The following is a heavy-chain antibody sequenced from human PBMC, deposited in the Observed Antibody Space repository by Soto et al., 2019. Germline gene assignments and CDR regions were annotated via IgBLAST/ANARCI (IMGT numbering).Heavy chain of an antibody. D-gene: IGHD4-17*01. CDR1: GFTFSSYG. CDR2: IWYDGSNK. Sequence: QVQLVESGGGVVQPGRSLRLSCAASGFTFSSYGMHWVRQAPGKGLEWVAVIWYDGSNKYYADSVKGRFTISRDNSKNTLYLQMNSLRAEDTAVYYCAREILVPTVHKFDYWGQGTLVTVSS. CDR3: AREILVPTVHKFDY. J-gene: IGHJ4*02. V-gene: IGHV3-33*01.